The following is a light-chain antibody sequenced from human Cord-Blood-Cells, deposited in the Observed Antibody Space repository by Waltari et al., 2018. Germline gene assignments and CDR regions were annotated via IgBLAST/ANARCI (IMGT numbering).Light chain of an antibody. CDR3: QQYDNLPPFT. J-gene: IGKJ3*01. Sequence: DIQMTQPPSSLSASVGDRVTITCQASQDISNYLNWYQQKPGKAPKLLIYDASNLETGVPSRFSGSGSGTYFTFTISSLQPEDIATYYCQQYDNLPPFTFGPGTKVDIK. V-gene: IGKV1-33*01. CDR1: QDISNY. CDR2: DAS.